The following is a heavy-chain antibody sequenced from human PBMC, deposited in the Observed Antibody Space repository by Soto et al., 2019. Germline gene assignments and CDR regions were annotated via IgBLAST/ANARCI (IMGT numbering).Heavy chain of an antibody. CDR3: ARGWLATGGSLSYMDV. D-gene: IGHD6-13*01. CDR1: GFTFSSYD. J-gene: IGHJ6*03. CDR2: IGTAGDT. Sequence: EVQLVESGGGLIQPGGSLRLSCAASGFTFSSYDMHWVRQATGKGLEWVSAIGTAGDTYYPGSVKGRFTISRENAKNSWYLQMNSLRAGDTALYYCARGWLATGGSLSYMDVWGKGTTVTVSS. V-gene: IGHV3-13*01.